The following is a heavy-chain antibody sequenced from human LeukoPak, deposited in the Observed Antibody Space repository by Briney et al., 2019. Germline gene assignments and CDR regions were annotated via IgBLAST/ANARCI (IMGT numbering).Heavy chain of an antibody. CDR2: INPSGGST. J-gene: IGHJ4*02. D-gene: IGHD2-15*01. CDR3: ARDWRYRSGGSCSYYFDY. V-gene: IGHV1-46*01. CDR1: GYTFTSYY. Sequence: ASVKVSCKASGYTFTSYYMHWVRQAPGQGLEWMGIINPSGGSTSYAQKFQGRVTMTRDTSTSTVYMELSSLRSEDTAVYYCARDWRYRSGGSCSYYFDYWGQGALVTVSS.